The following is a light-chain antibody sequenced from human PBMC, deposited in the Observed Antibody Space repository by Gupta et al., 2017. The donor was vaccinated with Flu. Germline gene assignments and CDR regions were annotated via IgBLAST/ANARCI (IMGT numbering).Light chain of an antibody. CDR2: WAS. V-gene: IGKV4-1*01. CDR3: QQYYTTPYT. Sequence: NCKSSQSVFWSPNSKNYLDWYRQTPGQPPKLLIYWASTREFGVPDRLSGSGSGTDFTLTISSLQAEDVAVYYCQQYYTTPYTFGQGTKLEIK. CDR1: QSVFWSPNSKNY. J-gene: IGKJ2*01.